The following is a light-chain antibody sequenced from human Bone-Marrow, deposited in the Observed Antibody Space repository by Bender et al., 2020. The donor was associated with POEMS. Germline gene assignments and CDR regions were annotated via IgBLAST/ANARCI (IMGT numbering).Light chain of an antibody. CDR1: RSDIGSNT. CDR2: NNN. J-gene: IGLJ3*02. V-gene: IGLV1-44*01. CDR3: ATWHDSLNGWV. Sequence: QSVLTQPPSASGTPGQRVSISCSGSRSDIGSNTVNWYRQLPGTAPKLLIYNNNQRPSGVPDRFSGSKSGTSASLAISGLQSEDEADYYCATWHDSLNGWVFGGGTKLAVL.